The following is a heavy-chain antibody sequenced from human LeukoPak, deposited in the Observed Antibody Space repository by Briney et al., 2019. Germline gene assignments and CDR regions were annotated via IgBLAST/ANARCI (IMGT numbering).Heavy chain of an antibody. CDR2: ISWNSGSI. Sequence: PGRSLRLSCAASGFTFDDYAMHWVRQAPGKGLGWVSGISWNSGSIGYADSVKGRFTISRDNAKNSLYLQMNSLRAEDMALYYCAKVSSSSALGYFDYWGQGTLVTVSS. CDR1: GFTFDDYA. V-gene: IGHV3-9*03. J-gene: IGHJ4*02. D-gene: IGHD6-6*01. CDR3: AKVSSSSALGYFDY.